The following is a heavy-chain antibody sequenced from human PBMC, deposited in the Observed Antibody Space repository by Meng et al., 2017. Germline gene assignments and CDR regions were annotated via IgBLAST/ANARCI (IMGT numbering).Heavy chain of an antibody. V-gene: IGHV4-4*02. Sequence: QVRLPGSGPGLVKASGALSLTGACSGGSISSSNWWSWVRQPPGKGLEWIGEIYHSGSTNYNPSLKSRVTISVDKSKNQFSLKLSSVTAADTAVYYCARIGDWGSTRYFDYWGQGTLVTVSS. J-gene: IGHJ4*02. CDR2: IYHSGST. D-gene: IGHD7-27*01. CDR1: GGSISSSNW. CDR3: ARIGDWGSTRYFDY.